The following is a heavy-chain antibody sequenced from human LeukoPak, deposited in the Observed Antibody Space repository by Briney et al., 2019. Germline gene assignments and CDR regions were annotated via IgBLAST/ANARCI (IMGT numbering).Heavy chain of an antibody. CDR2: IGTAGDT. CDR1: GFTFSNYD. CDR3: ARGYHDTMEEDAFDI. D-gene: IGHD3-10*01. Sequence: GGSLRLSCAASGFTFSNYDIHWVRQAPGKGLEWVSTIGTAGDTYYPGSVKGRFTISRENAKNSLYLQMNSLRAGDTAVYYCARGYHDTMEEDAFDIWGQGTMVTVSS. V-gene: IGHV3-13*01. J-gene: IGHJ3*02.